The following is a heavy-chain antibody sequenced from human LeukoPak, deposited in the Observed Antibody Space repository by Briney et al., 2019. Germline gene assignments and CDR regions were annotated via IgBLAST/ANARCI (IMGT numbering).Heavy chain of an antibody. J-gene: IGHJ2*01. CDR3: AREKIGITLNHFDL. Sequence: GGSLRLSCAASGFTFSSYDMHWVRQATGKGLEWVSAIGTAGDTYYPGSVKGRFTISRENAKNSLYLQMNSLRAGDTAVYYCAREKIGITLNHFDLWGRGTLVTVSS. CDR2: IGTAGDT. V-gene: IGHV3-13*01. CDR1: GFTFSSYD. D-gene: IGHD1-20*01.